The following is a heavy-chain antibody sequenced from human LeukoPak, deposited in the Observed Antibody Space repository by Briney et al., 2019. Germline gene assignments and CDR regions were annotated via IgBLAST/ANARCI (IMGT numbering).Heavy chain of an antibody. V-gene: IGHV3-33*01. J-gene: IGHJ4*02. CDR3: ARDLRMGSYFDC. Sequence: GGSLRLSCAASGFTLSTQGMHWVRQAPGKGLEWVALIWYDGSNKYYADSVKGRFTISRDNSKNTLYLQMNSLRVEDTAVYYCARDLRMGSYFDCWGQGTLVTVSS. D-gene: IGHD3-10*01. CDR2: IWYDGSNK. CDR1: GFTLSTQG.